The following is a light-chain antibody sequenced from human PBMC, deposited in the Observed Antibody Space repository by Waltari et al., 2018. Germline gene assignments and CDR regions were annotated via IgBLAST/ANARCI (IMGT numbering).Light chain of an antibody. CDR3: AAWDDTLSGVV. J-gene: IGLJ2*01. CDR2: RNN. Sequence: QSVLTQSPSASAAPGQRVTISCSGSSSNIGSTHVYWYQHAPGTAPKLPIYRNNQRPSGVPDRFSGSKSGTSASLAVSGLRSEDEADYYCAAWDDTLSGVVFGGGTKLTVL. CDR1: SSNIGSTH. V-gene: IGLV1-47*01.